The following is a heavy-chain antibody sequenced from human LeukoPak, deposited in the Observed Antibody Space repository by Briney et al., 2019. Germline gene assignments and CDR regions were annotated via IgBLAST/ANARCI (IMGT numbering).Heavy chain of an antibody. Sequence: PSETLSLTCTVSGASISSGDYYWSWIRQPPGKGLEWIGYIYYSGGTYYNPSLKSRATISVDTSKNQISLKLTSVTAADTAVYYCARQEALSNYYDSSGYYYYWGQGTLVTVSS. V-gene: IGHV4-30-4*08. D-gene: IGHD3-22*01. CDR2: IYYSGGT. J-gene: IGHJ4*02. CDR3: ARQEALSNYYDSSGYYYY. CDR1: GASISSGDYY.